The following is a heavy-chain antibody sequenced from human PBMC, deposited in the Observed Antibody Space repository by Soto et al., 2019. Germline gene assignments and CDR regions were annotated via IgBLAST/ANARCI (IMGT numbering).Heavy chain of an antibody. CDR1: GFTFSDYY. D-gene: IGHD2-15*01. V-gene: IGHV3-11*01. CDR2: ISSSDNTI. J-gene: IGHJ4*02. Sequence: VGSLRLSCAASGFTFSDYYMNWIRQAPGKGLEWVSNISSSDNTIYYADSVKGRFTISRDNAKNSLYLQMSSLRAEDTAVYYCARDSRPVTLWGQGTLVTVSS. CDR3: ARDSRPVTL.